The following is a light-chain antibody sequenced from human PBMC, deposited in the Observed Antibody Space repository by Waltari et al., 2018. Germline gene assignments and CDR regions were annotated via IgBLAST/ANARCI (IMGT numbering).Light chain of an antibody. CDR2: AAS. Sequence: DIQMTQSPSSVSASVGDRVTITCRASQGVGRWLAWYQQKPGKAPRPLIYAASKLESGVPARFSGSGSGTDFTLTISSLQPEDFATYYCQQANSLPPGYTFGQGTKVEIK. CDR3: QQANSLPPGYT. V-gene: IGKV1-12*01. CDR1: QGVGRW. J-gene: IGKJ2*01.